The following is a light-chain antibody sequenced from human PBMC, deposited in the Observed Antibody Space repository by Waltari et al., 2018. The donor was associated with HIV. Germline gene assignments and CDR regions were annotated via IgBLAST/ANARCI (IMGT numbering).Light chain of an antibody. V-gene: IGLV2-23*02. Sequence: QSALTQFASVSGSPGQSITISCTGTSSDVGNYNPVSWYQQHPGKAPKLMIYEVSKRPSGVSNRFSGSKSGNTASLTISGLQAEDEADYYCCSYANSSTVFGGGTKVTVL. J-gene: IGLJ2*01. CDR2: EVS. CDR1: SSDVGNYNP. CDR3: CSYANSSTV.